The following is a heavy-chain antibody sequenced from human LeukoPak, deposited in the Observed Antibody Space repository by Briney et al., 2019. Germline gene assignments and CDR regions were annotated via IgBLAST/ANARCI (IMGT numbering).Heavy chain of an antibody. J-gene: IGHJ5*02. D-gene: IGHD3-10*01. CDR3: AKHVHYLWFDP. V-gene: IGHV3-30*18. CDR2: ISYDGSNK. CDR1: GFTFSTYG. Sequence: GGSLRLSCAASGFTFSTYGMHWVRQAPGKGLEWVAIISYDGSNKYYADSVKGRFTISRDNSKNTLYLQMNSLRAEDTAVYYCAKHVHYLWFDPWGQGTLVTVSS.